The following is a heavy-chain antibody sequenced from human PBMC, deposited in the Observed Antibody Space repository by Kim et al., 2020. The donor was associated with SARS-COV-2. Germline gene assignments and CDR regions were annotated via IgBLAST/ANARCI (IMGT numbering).Heavy chain of an antibody. D-gene: IGHD2-21*01. V-gene: IGHV3-7*01. J-gene: IGHJ6*02. Sequence: GGSPRLSCAASGFTFNNYWMSWVRHAPGRGLEWEANIKQDGTEKYYVDSVKGRFTISRDNAKNSLYLQMNSLRAEDTAVYYCARTIIASRLYNYYYGMDVWGQGTTVTVSS. CDR3: ARTIIASRLYNYYYGMDV. CDR2: IKQDGTEK. CDR1: GFTFNNYW.